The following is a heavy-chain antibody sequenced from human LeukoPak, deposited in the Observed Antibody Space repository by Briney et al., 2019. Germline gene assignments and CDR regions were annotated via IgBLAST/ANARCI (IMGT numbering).Heavy chain of an antibody. Sequence: PGGSLRLSCAASGFTFSSYSMSWVRQAPGKGLEWVSSISSSSSYIYYADSVKGRFTISRDNAKNSLYLQMNSLRAEDTAVYYCASEINYYDSSGLPWGQGTLVTVSS. CDR2: ISSSSSYI. CDR3: ASEINYYDSSGLP. CDR1: GFTFSSYS. J-gene: IGHJ5*02. V-gene: IGHV3-21*01. D-gene: IGHD3-22*01.